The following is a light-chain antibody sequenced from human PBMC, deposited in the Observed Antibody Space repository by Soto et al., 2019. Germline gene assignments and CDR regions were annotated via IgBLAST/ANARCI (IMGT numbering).Light chain of an antibody. CDR3: QQYHSSPWT. CDR2: GAS. Sequence: EIVLTQSPGTLSLSPGERATLYCRASQSVSTYFLAWFQQKPGQAPRLLIYGASSRATGIPDRFSGSGSGTDFTLTINRLEPEDFAVYYCQQYHSSPWTFGQGTKVDIK. CDR1: QSVSTYF. J-gene: IGKJ1*01. V-gene: IGKV3-20*01.